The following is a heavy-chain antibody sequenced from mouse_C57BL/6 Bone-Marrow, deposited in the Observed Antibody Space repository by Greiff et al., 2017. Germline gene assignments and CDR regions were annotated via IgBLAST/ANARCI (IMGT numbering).Heavy chain of an antibody. CDR1: GFTFSDYY. CDR2: INYDGSST. CDR3: ARDGGYYAMDY. J-gene: IGHJ4*01. Sequence: EVQLVESEGGLVQPGSSMKLSCTASGFTFSDYYMAWVRQVPEKGLELVANINYDGSSTYYLDSLKSRFIISRDNAKNILCLQMSSLKSEDTATYYCARDGGYYAMDYWGQGTSVTVSS. V-gene: IGHV5-16*01.